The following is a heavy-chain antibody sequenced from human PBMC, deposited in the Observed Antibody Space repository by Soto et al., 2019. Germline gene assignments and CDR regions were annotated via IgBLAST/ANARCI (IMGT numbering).Heavy chain of an antibody. CDR2: IIPIFGTA. CDR3: ATLLYNWNYPYNWFDP. J-gene: IGHJ5*02. D-gene: IGHD1-7*01. Sequence: SVKVSCKASGGTFSSYAITWVRQAPGQGLEWMGGIIPIFGTANYAQKFQARVTITADESTSTAYMELSSLRSEDTAVYYCATLLYNWNYPYNWFDPWGQGTLVTVSS. V-gene: IGHV1-69*13. CDR1: GGTFSSYA.